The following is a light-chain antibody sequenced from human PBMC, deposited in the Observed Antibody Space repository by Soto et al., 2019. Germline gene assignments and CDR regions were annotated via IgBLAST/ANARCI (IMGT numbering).Light chain of an antibody. V-gene: IGLV2-23*02. J-gene: IGLJ1*01. CDR2: EVS. Sequence: QSVLTQPASVSGSPGQTITISCIGTSSNVGNYNIVSWFQQHPGKAPKLMIYEVSLRPSGISDRFSGAKSGNTASLTISGLQADDEADYYCCSYVGGSIYVFGSGTKATVL. CDR1: SSNVGNYNI. CDR3: CSYVGGSIYV.